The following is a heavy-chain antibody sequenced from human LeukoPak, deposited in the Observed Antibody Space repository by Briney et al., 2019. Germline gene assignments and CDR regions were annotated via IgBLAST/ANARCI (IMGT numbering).Heavy chain of an antibody. D-gene: IGHD6-13*01. CDR3: ARDSYSSSWYSDGRGYFDY. CDR1: GFTFSSSA. J-gene: IGHJ4*02. V-gene: IGHV3-23*01. Sequence: PGGSLRLSCAASGFTFSSSAMSWVRQVPGKGLEWVSGISASGGSTSYADSVKGRFTISRDNSKNTLYLQMNSLRAEDTAVYYCARDSYSSSWYSDGRGYFDYWGQGTLVTVSS. CDR2: ISASGGST.